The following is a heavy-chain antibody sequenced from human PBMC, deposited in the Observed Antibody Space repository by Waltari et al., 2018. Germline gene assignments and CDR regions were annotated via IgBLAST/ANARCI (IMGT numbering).Heavy chain of an antibody. CDR2: INSDGSGT. D-gene: IGHD1-7*01. Sequence: EVQLVESGGGLVQPGGSLRVSCPASGFTFSSYWLHGGRQVPGKGLVWVSRINSDGSGTSYADSAKGRFTISRDNAKNTLFLQMNSLRGEDTAVYYCASGNSHAFDLWGQGTMVTVSS. CDR3: ASGNSHAFDL. V-gene: IGHV3-74*01. CDR1: GFTFSSYW. J-gene: IGHJ3*01.